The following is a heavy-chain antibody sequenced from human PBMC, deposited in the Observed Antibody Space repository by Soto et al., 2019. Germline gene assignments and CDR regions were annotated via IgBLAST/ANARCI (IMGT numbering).Heavy chain of an antibody. D-gene: IGHD3-16*01. J-gene: IGHJ5*02. CDR2: ISRTGST. Sequence: QLQLQESGSGLVKPSQTLSLTCAVSGGSITSGNSYSWSWIRQPPGKGLEWIGAISRTGSTSYNPSREGLVTMTVDKSKNLFSLKLSSVTAADMAVYYCARAVAPYLGTWFDPWGQGTLVSVSS. V-gene: IGHV4-30-2*01. CDR3: ARAVAPYLGTWFDP. CDR1: GGSITSGNSYS.